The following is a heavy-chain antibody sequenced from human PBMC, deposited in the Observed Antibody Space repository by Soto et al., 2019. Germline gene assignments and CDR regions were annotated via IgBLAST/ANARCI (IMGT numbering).Heavy chain of an antibody. D-gene: IGHD2-2*01. CDR1: GGSISSGGYY. J-gene: IGHJ6*02. CDR2: IYYSGST. CDR3: ARVADCSSTSCHHYYYYYGMDV. Sequence: PSEILSLTCTVSGGSISSGGYYWSWIRQHPGKGLEWIGYIYYSGSTYYNPSLKSRVTISVDTSKNQFSLKLSSVTAADTAVYYCARVADCSSTSCHHYYYYYGMDVWGQGTTVTVSS. V-gene: IGHV4-31*03.